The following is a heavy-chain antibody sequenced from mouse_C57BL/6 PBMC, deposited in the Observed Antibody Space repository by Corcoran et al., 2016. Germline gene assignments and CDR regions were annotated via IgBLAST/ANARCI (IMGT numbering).Heavy chain of an antibody. CDR2: IYWDDDK. D-gene: IGHD2-5*01. CDR3: ARPYDSNYDWYFDV. CDR1: GFSLSTSGMG. J-gene: IGHJ1*03. V-gene: IGHV8-12*01. Sequence: QVTLKESGPGILQSSQTLSLTCSFSGFSLSTSGMGVSWIRQPSGKGLEWLAHIYWDDDKRYNPSLKSRLTISKDTSINQVFLKITSVDTADTATYYCARPYDSNYDWYFDVWGTGTTVTVSS.